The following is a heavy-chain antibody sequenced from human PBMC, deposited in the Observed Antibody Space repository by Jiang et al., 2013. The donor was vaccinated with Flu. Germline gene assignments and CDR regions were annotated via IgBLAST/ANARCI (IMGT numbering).Heavy chain of an antibody. J-gene: IGHJ3*02. V-gene: IGHV1-46*01. D-gene: IGHD2-2*01. CDR2: INPSGGST. Sequence: WVRQAPGQGLEWMGIINPSGGSTSYAQKFQGRVTMTRDTSTSTVYMELSSLRSEDTAVYYCARHSAKDIVVVPAASDAFDIWGQGTMVTVSS. CDR3: ARHSAKDIVVVPAASDAFDI.